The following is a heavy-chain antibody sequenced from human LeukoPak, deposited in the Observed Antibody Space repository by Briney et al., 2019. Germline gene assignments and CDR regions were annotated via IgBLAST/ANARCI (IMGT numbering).Heavy chain of an antibody. CDR2: ISTNGGST. V-gene: IGHV3-64D*06. D-gene: IGHD6-19*01. J-gene: IGHJ4*02. CDR3: VKVRYTSGWFE. Sequence: GGSLRLSCSASGFTFSTYVMYWVRQAPGTGLEYVSAISTNGGSTYYADSVKGRFTISRDNSKSTLYLQMSSLRVEATAVYYCVKVRYTSGWFEWGQGTLVTVSS. CDR1: GFTFSTYV.